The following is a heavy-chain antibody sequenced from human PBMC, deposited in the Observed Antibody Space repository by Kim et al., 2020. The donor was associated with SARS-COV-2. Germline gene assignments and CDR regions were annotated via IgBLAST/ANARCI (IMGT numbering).Heavy chain of an antibody. CDR2: ISSSSSYI. D-gene: IGHD6-6*01. V-gene: IGHV3-21*01. CDR1: GFTFSSYS. CDR3: ARPRLAVDSSSTWADDAFDI. J-gene: IGHJ3*02. Sequence: GGSLRLSCAASGFTFSSYSMNWVRQAPGKGLEWVSSISSSSSYIYYADSVKGRFTISRDNAKNSLYLQMNSLRAEDTAVYYCARPRLAVDSSSTWADDAFDIWGQGTMVTVSS.